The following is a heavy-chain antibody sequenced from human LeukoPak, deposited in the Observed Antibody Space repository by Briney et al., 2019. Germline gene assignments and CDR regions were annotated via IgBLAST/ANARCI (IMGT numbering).Heavy chain of an antibody. J-gene: IGHJ4*02. Sequence: GGSLRLSCAASEFTFSSYWMSWVRQAPGNGLEWVANIKQDGSEKYYVDSVKGRFTISRDNAKNSLYLQMNSLRAEDTAVYYCARDDDCRGGSCYGDYWGQGTLVTVSS. V-gene: IGHV3-7*01. CDR1: EFTFSSYW. CDR3: ARDDDCRGGSCYGDY. D-gene: IGHD2-15*01. CDR2: IKQDGSEK.